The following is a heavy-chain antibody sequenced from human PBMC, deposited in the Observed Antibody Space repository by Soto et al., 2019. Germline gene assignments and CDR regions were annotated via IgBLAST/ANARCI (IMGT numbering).Heavy chain of an antibody. J-gene: IGHJ4*02. CDR1: GFTFSSYA. V-gene: IGHV3-30-3*01. CDR2: ISYDGSNK. D-gene: IGHD3-3*01. Sequence: GESLKISCAASGFTFSSYAMHWVRQAPGKGLEWVAVISYDGSNKYYADSVKGRFTISRDNSKNTLYLQMNSLRAEDTAVYYCARDRKNDFWSGYSPRAFDYWGQGTLVTVSS. CDR3: ARDRKNDFWSGYSPRAFDY.